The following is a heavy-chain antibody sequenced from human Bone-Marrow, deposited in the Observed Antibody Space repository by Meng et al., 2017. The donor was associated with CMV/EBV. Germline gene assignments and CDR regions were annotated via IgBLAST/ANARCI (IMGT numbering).Heavy chain of an antibody. CDR3: ASSYLYYDFWSGYFP. CDR2: IKEDGSEK. D-gene: IGHD3-3*01. CDR1: GFNLSDYA. J-gene: IGHJ5*02. V-gene: IGHV3-7*01. Sequence: GESLKNSCAASGFNLSDYAMHWVRQAPGKGLEWVANIKEDGSEKYYVDSVKGRFTISRDNAKNSLYLQMNSLRAEDTAVYYCASSYLYYDFWSGYFPWGQGTLVTVSS.